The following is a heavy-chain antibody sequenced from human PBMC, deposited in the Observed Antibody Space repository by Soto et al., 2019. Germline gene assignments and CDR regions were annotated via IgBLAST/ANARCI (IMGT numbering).Heavy chain of an antibody. CDR1: GGSISSGGYY. Sequence: PSETLSLTCTVSGGSISSGGYYWSWIRQHPGKGLEWIGYIYYSGSTYYNPSLKSRVTISVDTSKNQFSLKLSSVTAADTAVYFCARGGGVHIVSWGPATLVTVSS. V-gene: IGHV4-31*03. D-gene: IGHD1-1*01. CDR3: ARGGGVHIVS. J-gene: IGHJ4*02. CDR2: IYYSGST.